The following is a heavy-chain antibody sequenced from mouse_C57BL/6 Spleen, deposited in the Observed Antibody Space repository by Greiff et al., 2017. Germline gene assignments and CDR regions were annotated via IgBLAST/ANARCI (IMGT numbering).Heavy chain of an antibody. Sequence: VKLQESGPELVKPGASVKISCKASGYTFTDYYINWVKQRPGQGLEWIGWIFPGSGSTYYNEKFKGKATLTVDKSSSTAYMLLSSLTSEDSAVYFCARHPYYGSSYGYFDVWGTGTTVTVSS. CDR1: GYTFTDYY. V-gene: IGHV1-75*01. CDR2: IFPGSGST. CDR3: ARHPYYGSSYGYFDV. J-gene: IGHJ1*03. D-gene: IGHD1-1*01.